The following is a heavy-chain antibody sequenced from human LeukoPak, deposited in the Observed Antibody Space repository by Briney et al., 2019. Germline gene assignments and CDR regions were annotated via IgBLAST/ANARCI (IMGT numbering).Heavy chain of an antibody. V-gene: IGHV3-30*02. J-gene: IGHJ5*02. Sequence: GGSLRLSCAASGFTFSSYGMHWVRQAPGKGLEWVAFIRYDGSNKYYADSVKGRFTTSRDNAKNTLYLQMKSLRGEDTAVYYCARSGGTGFDPWGQGTLVTVSS. CDR1: GFTFSSYG. D-gene: IGHD3/OR15-3a*01. CDR3: ARSGGTGFDP. CDR2: IRYDGSNK.